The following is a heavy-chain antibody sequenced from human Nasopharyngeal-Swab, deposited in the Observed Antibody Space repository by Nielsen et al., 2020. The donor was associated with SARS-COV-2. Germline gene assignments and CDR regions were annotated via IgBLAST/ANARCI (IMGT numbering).Heavy chain of an antibody. J-gene: IGHJ6*03. CDR3: ARVFWGYCSSTSCSNYYYYYYMDV. Sequence: RQAPGKGLEWIGYIYYSGSTYYNPSLKSRVTISVDTSKNQFSLKLSSVTAADTAVYHCARVFWGYCSSTSCSNYYYYYYMDVWGKGTTVTVSS. V-gene: IGHV4-31*02. CDR2: IYYSGST. D-gene: IGHD2-2*01.